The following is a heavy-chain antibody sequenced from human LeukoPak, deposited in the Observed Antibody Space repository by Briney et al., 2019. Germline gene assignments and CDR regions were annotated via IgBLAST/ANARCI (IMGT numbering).Heavy chain of an antibody. CDR3: ARLTGYSSESWFDP. V-gene: IGHV4-59*01. Sequence: SETLSPTCTVSGGSISSYYWSWIRQPPGKGLEWIGYIHYSGSTNYKASLKSRVSISVDTSKNQFSLKLSSVTAADTAVYYCARLTGYSSESWFDPWGQGTLVTVSS. D-gene: IGHD3-9*01. CDR2: IHYSGST. J-gene: IGHJ5*02. CDR1: GGSISSYY.